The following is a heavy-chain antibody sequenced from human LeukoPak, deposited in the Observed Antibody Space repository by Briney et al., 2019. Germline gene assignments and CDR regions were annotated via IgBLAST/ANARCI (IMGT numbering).Heavy chain of an antibody. CDR3: ARVRFWSGYYRDAFDI. V-gene: IGHV4-34*01. J-gene: IGHJ3*02. D-gene: IGHD3-3*01. CDR1: GGSFSGYY. CDR2: INHSGST. Sequence: SETLSLTCAVYGGSFSGYYWSWIRQPPGKGLEWIGEINHSGSTNYNPSLKSGVTISVDTSKNQFYLKLNSVTAADTAVYYCARVRFWSGYYRDAFDIWGQGTMVTVSS.